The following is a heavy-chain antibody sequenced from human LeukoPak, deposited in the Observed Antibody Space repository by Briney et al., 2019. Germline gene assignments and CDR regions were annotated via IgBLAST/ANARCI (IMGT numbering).Heavy chain of an antibody. CDR2: INPSGGST. D-gene: IGHD2-21*01. Sequence: ASVKVSCKASGYTFTSYYMHWVRQAPGQGLEWMGIINPSGGSTSYAQKFQGRVTMTRDTSISTAYMELSSLRSEDTAVYYCATTDKNRYYINVWGPGTTVIVSS. J-gene: IGHJ6*01. V-gene: IGHV1-46*01. CDR3: ATTDKNRYYINV. CDR1: GYTFTSYY.